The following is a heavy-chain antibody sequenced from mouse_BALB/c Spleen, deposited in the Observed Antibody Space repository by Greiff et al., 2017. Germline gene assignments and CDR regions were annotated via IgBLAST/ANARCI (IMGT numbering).Heavy chain of an antibody. CDR3: TRGDYDGSDY. V-gene: IGHV1-69*02. J-gene: IGHJ2*01. D-gene: IGHD1-2*01. Sequence: QVQLQQPGAELVRPGASVKLSCKASGYTFTSYWINWVKQRPGQGLEWIGNIYPSDSYTNYNQKFKDKATLTVDKSSSTAYMQLSSPTSEDSAVYYCTRGDYDGSDYWGQGTTLTVSS. CDR2: IYPSDSYT. CDR1: GYTFTSYW.